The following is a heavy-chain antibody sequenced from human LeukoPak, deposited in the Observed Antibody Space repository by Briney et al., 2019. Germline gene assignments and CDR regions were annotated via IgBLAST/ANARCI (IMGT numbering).Heavy chain of an antibody. CDR3: ARGGDLYDFWSGYCNP. V-gene: IGHV1-8*03. CDR1: GYTFTSYD. J-gene: IGHJ5*02. Sequence: GASVKVSCKASGYTFTSYDINWVRQATGQGLEWMGWMNPNSGNTGYAQKFQGRVTITRNTSISTAYMELSSLRSEDTAVYYCARGGDLYDFWSGYCNPWGQGTLVTVSS. D-gene: IGHD3-3*01. CDR2: MNPNSGNT.